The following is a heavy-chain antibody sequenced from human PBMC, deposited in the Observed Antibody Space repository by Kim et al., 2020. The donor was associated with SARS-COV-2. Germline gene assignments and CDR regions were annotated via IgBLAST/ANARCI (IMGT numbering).Heavy chain of an antibody. Sequence: YAAPVKGRFTSSRDESKNTLNLQMNSLKTEDAAVYYCTTDLELGQSYFDYWGQGTLCTVSS. CDR3: TTDLELGQSYFDY. D-gene: IGHD1-7*01. J-gene: IGHJ4*02. V-gene: IGHV3-15*01.